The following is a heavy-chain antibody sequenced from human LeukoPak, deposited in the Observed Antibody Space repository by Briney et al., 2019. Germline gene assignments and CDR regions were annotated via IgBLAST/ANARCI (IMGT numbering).Heavy chain of an antibody. Sequence: GGSLRLSCAASGFTFSAYWMSWVRQAPGKGLEWVANIKQDGSDKFYADSMKGRFTISRDNAKNSVYLQMDSLRVEDMAVYYCTRDYRGKDVWGRGTTVTVSS. J-gene: IGHJ6*02. V-gene: IGHV3-7*01. CDR1: GFTFSAYW. CDR3: TRDYRGKDV. CDR2: IKQDGSDK. D-gene: IGHD3-16*02.